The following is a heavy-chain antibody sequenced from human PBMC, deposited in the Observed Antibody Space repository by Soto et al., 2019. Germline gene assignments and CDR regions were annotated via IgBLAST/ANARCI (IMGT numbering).Heavy chain of an antibody. Sequence: GESLKISCKGSGYSFTSYWIGWVRQMPGKGLEWMGIIYPGDSDTRYSPSFQGQVTISADKSISTAYLQWSSLKASDTAMYYCARLSLSSSVGYYYYGMDVWGQGTTVTVPS. CDR1: GYSFTSYW. J-gene: IGHJ6*02. D-gene: IGHD6-13*01. CDR2: IYPGDSDT. CDR3: ARLSLSSSVGYYYYGMDV. V-gene: IGHV5-51*01.